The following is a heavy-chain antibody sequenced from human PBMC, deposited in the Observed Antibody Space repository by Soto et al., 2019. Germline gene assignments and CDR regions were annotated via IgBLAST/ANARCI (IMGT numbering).Heavy chain of an antibody. V-gene: IGHV4-30-4*01. D-gene: IGHD3-22*01. Sequence: SETLSLTCSVSGDSVTSGDYYWTWVRQSPGKGLEWIGYISYSGNTAYNPSLSSRLTISLDTSKNHFSLKLHAATAADTAVYYCATGDYFNRIGYYYFQLWGQGTPVTVSS. CDR1: GDSVTSGDYY. CDR2: ISYSGNT. CDR3: ATGDYFNRIGYYYFQL. J-gene: IGHJ1*01.